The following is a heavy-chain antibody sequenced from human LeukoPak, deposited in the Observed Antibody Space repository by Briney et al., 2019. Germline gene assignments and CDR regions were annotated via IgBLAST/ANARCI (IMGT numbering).Heavy chain of an antibody. D-gene: IGHD3-10*01. V-gene: IGHV3-9*01. CDR1: GFTFDDFA. J-gene: IGHJ6*03. CDR2: INWNSGTI. Sequence: PGRSLRLSCAASGFTFDDFAMHWVRQAPGKGLEWVSGINWNSGTIAYAVSVKGRFTISRDNAKNSLYLQMSSLRADDTALYYCVKEGEMGQNYYGSGRYYYYMDVWGKGTMVTVSS. CDR3: VKEGEMGQNYYGSGRYYYYMDV.